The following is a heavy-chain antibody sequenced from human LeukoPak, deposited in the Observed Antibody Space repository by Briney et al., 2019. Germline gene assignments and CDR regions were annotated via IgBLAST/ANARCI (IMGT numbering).Heavy chain of an antibody. Sequence: GASVKVSCKASGGTFSSYAISWVRQAPGQGLEWMGGIIPIFGTANYAQKFQGRVTITADESTSTAYMELSSLRSEDTAVYYCARGGYGSSVFDYWGQGTLVTVSS. CDR3: ARGGYGSSVFDY. V-gene: IGHV1-69*13. CDR1: GGTFSSYA. CDR2: IIPIFGTA. J-gene: IGHJ4*02. D-gene: IGHD6-6*01.